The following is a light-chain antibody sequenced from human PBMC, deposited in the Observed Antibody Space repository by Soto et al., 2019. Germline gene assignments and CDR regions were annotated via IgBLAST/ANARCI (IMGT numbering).Light chain of an antibody. CDR3: QQSDRAVT. Sequence: IQMTQSPSSLSASVGDRISITCRASQSVSSYLNWYQQKPGKAPRLLIYAASHLQTGVPSRFRGTGSATHFTLTISSLQPEDFATYYCQQSDRAVTFGQGTRLEI. CDR2: AAS. V-gene: IGKV1-39*01. CDR1: QSVSSY. J-gene: IGKJ5*01.